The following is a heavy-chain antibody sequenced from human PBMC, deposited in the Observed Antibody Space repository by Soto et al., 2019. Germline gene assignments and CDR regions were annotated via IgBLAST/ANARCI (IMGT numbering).Heavy chain of an antibody. Sequence: QVQLVESGGGVVQPGRSLRLSCAASGFTFRSYGMHWVRQAPGKGLEWVAVIWYDGSNKYYADSVKGRFTISRDNSKNTLYLQMNSLRAEDTAVYYCAREGATLPNRTFDHWGQGTLVTVSS. CDR1: GFTFRSYG. CDR2: IWYDGSNK. V-gene: IGHV3-33*01. CDR3: AREGATLPNRTFDH. D-gene: IGHD5-12*01. J-gene: IGHJ4*02.